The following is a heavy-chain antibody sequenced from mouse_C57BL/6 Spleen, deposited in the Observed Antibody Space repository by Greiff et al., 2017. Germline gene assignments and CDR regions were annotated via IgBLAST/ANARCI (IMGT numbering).Heavy chain of an antibody. J-gene: IGHJ2*01. D-gene: IGHD2-4*01. V-gene: IGHV6-6*01. CDR2: IRNKANNPAT. CDR1: GFTFSDAW. Sequence: EVQLEESGGGLVQPGGSMKLSCAASGFTFSDAWMDWVRQSPEKGLEWVAEIRNKANNPATYYAESVKGRFTISRDDSKSSVYLHMNSLRAEDTGIYYCTRPGDYDGRSFDYWGQGTTLTVSS. CDR3: TRPGDYDGRSFDY.